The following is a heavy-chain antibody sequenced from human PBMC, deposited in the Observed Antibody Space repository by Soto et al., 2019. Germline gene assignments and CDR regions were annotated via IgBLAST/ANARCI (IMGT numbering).Heavy chain of an antibody. V-gene: IGHV1-69*13. CDR2: IIPIFGTA. D-gene: IGHD5-18*01. J-gene: IGHJ4*02. CDR3: ARDKVTAMVLDY. Sequence: SVKVSCKGSVGTFSSYAISWVRQAPGQGLEWMGGIIPIFGTANYAQKFQGRVTITADESTSTAYMELSSLRSEDTAVYYCARDKVTAMVLDYWGQGTLVTVSS. CDR1: VGTFSSYA.